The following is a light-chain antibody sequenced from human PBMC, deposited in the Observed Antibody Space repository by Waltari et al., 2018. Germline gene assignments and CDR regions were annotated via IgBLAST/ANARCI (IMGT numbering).Light chain of an antibody. CDR1: RVGSKR. CDR3: QVWESSVV. J-gene: IGLJ2*01. Sequence: SYVLTQPPSVSVAPGQPARITCGGDRVGSKRVHWYQQKPGQAPVLVVFDDSDRPSGISERFSGSISGPTATLTISRVEAGDEADYYCQVWESSVVFGGGTKLTVL. CDR2: DDS. V-gene: IGLV3-21*02.